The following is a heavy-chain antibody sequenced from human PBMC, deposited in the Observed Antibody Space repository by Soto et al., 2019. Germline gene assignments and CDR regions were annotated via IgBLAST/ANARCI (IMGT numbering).Heavy chain of an antibody. CDR3: ARGGHVVVVTAALDY. D-gene: IGHD2-21*02. CDR1: GDTFTDYY. CDR2: VNPSGGHT. J-gene: IGHJ4*02. V-gene: IGHV1-46*01. Sequence: QVQLMQSGAEVKKPGASVKVSCKASGDTFTDYYIHWVRQAPGQGLEWMGTVNPSGGHTTYAQHFLGSVAMTRDPSTSTIYMEPTSLTSDDTAIYYCARGGHVVVVTAALDYWGQGTLVTVSS.